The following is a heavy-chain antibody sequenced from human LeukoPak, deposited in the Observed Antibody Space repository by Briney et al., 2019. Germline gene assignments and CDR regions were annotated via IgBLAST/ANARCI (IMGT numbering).Heavy chain of an antibody. V-gene: IGHV3-53*01. CDR3: ARVDYGSGSYFDY. CDR2: IYSGGST. D-gene: IGHD3-10*01. Sequence: AGGSLRLSCAASGFTVSSNYMSWVRRAPGKGLEWVSVIYSGGSTDYANSVKGRFAISRDNSKNMLYLQLNSLRAEDTAAYYCARVDYGSGSYFDYWGQGTLVTVSS. J-gene: IGHJ4*02. CDR1: GFTVSSNY.